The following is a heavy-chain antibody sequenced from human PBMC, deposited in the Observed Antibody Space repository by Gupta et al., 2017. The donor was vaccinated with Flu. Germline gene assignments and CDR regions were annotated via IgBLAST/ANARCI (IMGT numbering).Heavy chain of an antibody. D-gene: IGHD5-18*01. CDR1: GFTFSSYG. CDR3: AKGLTWIQLWFLGEY. CDR2: ISYDGSNK. V-gene: IGHV3-30*18. J-gene: IGHJ4*02. Sequence: QVQLVESGGGVVQPGRSLRLSCAASGFTFSSYGMHWVRQAPGKGLEWVAVISYDGSNKYYADSVKGRFTISRDNSKNTLYLQMNSLRAEDTAVYYCAKGLTWIQLWFLGEYWGQGTLVTVSS.